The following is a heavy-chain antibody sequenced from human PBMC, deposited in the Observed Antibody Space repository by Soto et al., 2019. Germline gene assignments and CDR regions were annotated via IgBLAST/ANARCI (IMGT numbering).Heavy chain of an antibody. Sequence: GGSLRLSCAASGFTFSYYGMHWVRQAPGKGLEWVAVIWSDGSDEYYADSVKGRFTISRDNSKNTVYLRMNNLRAEDTAVYYCTRISVDKHYSLDIWGQGTTVTVSS. CDR2: IWSDGSDE. CDR3: TRISVDKHYSLDI. CDR1: GFTFSYYG. J-gene: IGHJ6*02. V-gene: IGHV3-33*01.